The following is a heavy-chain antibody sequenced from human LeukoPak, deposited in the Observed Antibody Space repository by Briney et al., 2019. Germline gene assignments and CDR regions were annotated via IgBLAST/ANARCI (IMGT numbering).Heavy chain of an antibody. CDR3: ARESYYYDSSGYSEPHCYYYYGMDV. CDR1: GGTFSSYA. CDR2: IIPIFGTA. V-gene: IGHV1-69*13. D-gene: IGHD3-22*01. Sequence: EASVKVSCKASGGTFSSYAISWVRQAPGQGLEWMGGIIPIFGTANYAQKFQGRVTITADESTSTAYMELSSPRSEDTAVYYCARESYYYDSSGYSEPHCYYYYGMDVWGQGTTVTVSS. J-gene: IGHJ6*02.